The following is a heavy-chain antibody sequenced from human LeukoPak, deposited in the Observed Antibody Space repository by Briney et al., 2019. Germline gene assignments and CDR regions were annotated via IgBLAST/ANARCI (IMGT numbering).Heavy chain of an antibody. CDR2: INWNGGST. J-gene: IGHJ6*03. CDR3: ARVGNYDSSGYYPRKYYYYYYMDV. D-gene: IGHD3-22*01. Sequence: PGGSLRLSCAASGFTFDDYGMSWVRQAPGKGLEWVSGINWNGGSTGYADSVKGRFTISRDNAKNSLYLQMNSLRAEDTALYYCARVGNYDSSGYYPRKYYYYYYMDVWGKGTTVTVSS. CDR1: GFTFDDYG. V-gene: IGHV3-20*04.